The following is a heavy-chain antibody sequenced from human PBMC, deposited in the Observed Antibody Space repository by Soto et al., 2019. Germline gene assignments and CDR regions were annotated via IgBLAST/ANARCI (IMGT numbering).Heavy chain of an antibody. CDR3: AKARDQQWVRLPFDY. D-gene: IGHD6-19*01. J-gene: IGHJ4*02. CDR1: GFFFSSYT. V-gene: IGHV3-23*01. Sequence: EVQLLESGGGLVQPGGSLRLSCVGSGFFFSSYTMTWVRQAPGKGLEWVSSFSATSENTYYADSVRGRFNISRDNYKNTLFLQMDSLTAEDTAMYYCAKARDQQWVRLPFDYWGQGILVIVSS. CDR2: FSATSENT.